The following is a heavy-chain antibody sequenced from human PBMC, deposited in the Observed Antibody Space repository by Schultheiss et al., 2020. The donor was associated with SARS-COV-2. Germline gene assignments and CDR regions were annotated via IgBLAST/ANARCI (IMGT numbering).Heavy chain of an antibody. CDR2: IGTAGDT. CDR3: ATDDVYSSGWYGSAFDI. J-gene: IGHJ3*02. Sequence: ETLSLTCAASGFTFSSYDMHWVRQATGKGLEWVSAIGTAGDTYYPGSVKGRFTISRENAKNSLYLQMNSLRAEDTAVYYCATDDVYSSGWYGSAFDIWGQGAMVTVSS. D-gene: IGHD6-19*01. CDR1: GFTFSSYD. V-gene: IGHV3-13*01.